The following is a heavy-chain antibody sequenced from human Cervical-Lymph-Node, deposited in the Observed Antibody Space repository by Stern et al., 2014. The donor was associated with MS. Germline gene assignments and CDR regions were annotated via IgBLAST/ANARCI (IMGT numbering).Heavy chain of an antibody. D-gene: IGHD4-17*01. J-gene: IGHJ4*02. CDR1: GYIFSSYG. V-gene: IGHV1-18*01. CDR3: AREVYGDSRRFDS. CDR2: VSTYNGNT. Sequence: VQLVESGPEVKKPGASVQVSCKASGYIFSSYGINWVRQAPGQGLELMGWVSTYNGNTNYAQKFQDRVTMTTDTSTNTAYMELRSLRSDDTAVYYCAREVYGDSRRFDSWGQGTLVTVSS.